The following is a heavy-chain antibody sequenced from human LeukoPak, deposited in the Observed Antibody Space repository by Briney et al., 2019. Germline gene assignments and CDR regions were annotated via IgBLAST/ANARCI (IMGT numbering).Heavy chain of an antibody. V-gene: IGHV3-30*03. CDR1: GFTFSSYG. CDR3: ARELPAWASDIVATTL. Sequence: GGSLRLSCAASGFTFSSYGMHWVRQAPGKGLEWVAVISYDGSNKYYADSVKGRFTISRDNAKNSLYLQMNSLRAEDTAVYYCARELPAWASDIVATTLWGQGTLVTVSS. D-gene: IGHD5-12*01. CDR2: ISYDGSNK. J-gene: IGHJ4*02.